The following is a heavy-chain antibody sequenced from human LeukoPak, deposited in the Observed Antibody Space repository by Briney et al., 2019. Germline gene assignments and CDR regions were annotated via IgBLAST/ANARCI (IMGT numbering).Heavy chain of an antibody. Sequence: PGGSLRLSCAASGFSFSDYWMHWVRQAPGKGLVWVSRLYIDGSRRVYADSVKGRFTISRDNAKNSLYLQMNSLRAEDTAVYYCARGNYGDYKPFDYWGQGTLVTVSS. J-gene: IGHJ4*02. CDR2: LYIDGSRR. CDR3: ARGNYGDYKPFDY. D-gene: IGHD4-17*01. CDR1: GFSFSDYW. V-gene: IGHV3-74*01.